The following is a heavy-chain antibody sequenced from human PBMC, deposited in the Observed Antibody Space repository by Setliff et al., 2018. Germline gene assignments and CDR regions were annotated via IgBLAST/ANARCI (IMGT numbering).Heavy chain of an antibody. J-gene: IGHJ5*02. CDR1: GESFSNNY. CDR2: SNHGGST. D-gene: IGHD1-1*01. V-gene: IGHV4-34*01. CDR3: ARVVPLGGTDR. Sequence: PSETLSLTCSVYGESFSNNYWSWIRQTPGKGLEWIGESNHGGSTSYHPSLKSRLTMSVDTSKNQFSLNLSSVTAADTAIYYCARVVPLGGTDRWGQGTLVTVSS.